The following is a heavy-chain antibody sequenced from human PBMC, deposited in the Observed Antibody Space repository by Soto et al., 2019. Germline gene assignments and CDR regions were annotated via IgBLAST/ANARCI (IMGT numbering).Heavy chain of an antibody. V-gene: IGHV5-51*01. J-gene: IGHJ6*02. CDR2: IYPGDGDT. CDR3: ARSGGSAGYYYYYGMDV. Sequence: GESLKLSCLGSGYSFTSYLIGWVRQMPGKGLEWMGIIYPGDGDTSYSPSFQGRVTISADKAISTAYLQWSSLKASDTAMYYCARSGGSAGYYYYYGMDVWGQGTTVTVSS. CDR1: GYSFTSYL. D-gene: IGHD3-10*01.